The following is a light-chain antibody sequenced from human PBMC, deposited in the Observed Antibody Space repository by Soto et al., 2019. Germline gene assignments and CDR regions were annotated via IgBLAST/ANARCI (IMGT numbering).Light chain of an antibody. J-gene: IGKJ3*01. CDR1: QRVSRSS. Sequence: EMGLTQSPGPLSVSPGERVTLSCRASQRVSRSSLAWYQQRPGQAPRLLIFGASYRATGIPDRFSGSGSGTDFTLTISRLEPEDFAVYYCQQYSSSPPEFTFGPGTKVDSK. CDR3: QQYSSSPPEFT. CDR2: GAS. V-gene: IGKV3-20*01.